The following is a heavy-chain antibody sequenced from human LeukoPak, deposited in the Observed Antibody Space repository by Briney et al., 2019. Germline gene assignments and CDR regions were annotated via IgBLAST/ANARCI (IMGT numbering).Heavy chain of an antibody. V-gene: IGHV3-23*01. CDR2: ISGSGGST. D-gene: IGHD3-22*01. CDR1: GFTFSSYA. Sequence: GGSLRLSCAASGFTFSSYAMSWVRQAPGKGLEWVSAISGSGGSTYYADSVKGRFTISRDNSKNTLYLQMNSLRAEDTAVYYCAKVLAYYYDSSGQVGRYDAFDIWGQGTMVTVSS. CDR3: AKVLAYYYDSSGQVGRYDAFDI. J-gene: IGHJ3*02.